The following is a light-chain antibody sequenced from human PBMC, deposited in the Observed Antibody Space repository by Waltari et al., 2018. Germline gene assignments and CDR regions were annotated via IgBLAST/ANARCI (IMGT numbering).Light chain of an antibody. CDR2: DDK. CDR3: CSYAGSYTWV. CDR1: SSDAGNDNL. V-gene: IGLV2-23*01. Sequence: QSAMTQPASVSGSPGQSITISCTGTSSDAGNDNLVPWYQQYPGKAPKVRIYDDKRRASGVSDRFSGSKSGNTASLTISGVQAEDEADYYCCSYAGSYTWVFGGGTKLTVL. J-gene: IGLJ3*02.